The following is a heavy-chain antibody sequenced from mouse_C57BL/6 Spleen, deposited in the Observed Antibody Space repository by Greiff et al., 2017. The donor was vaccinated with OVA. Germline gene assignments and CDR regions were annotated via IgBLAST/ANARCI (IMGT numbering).Heavy chain of an antibody. J-gene: IGHJ2*01. Sequence: EVKVVESEGGLVQPGSSMKLSCTASGFTFSDYYMAWVRQVPEKGLEWVANINYDGSSTYYLDSLKSRFIISRDNAKNILYLQMSSLKSEDTATYYCARDNRDYFDYWGQGTTLTVSS. CDR2: INYDGSST. CDR1: GFTFSDYY. V-gene: IGHV5-16*01. D-gene: IGHD2-2*01. CDR3: ARDNRDYFDY.